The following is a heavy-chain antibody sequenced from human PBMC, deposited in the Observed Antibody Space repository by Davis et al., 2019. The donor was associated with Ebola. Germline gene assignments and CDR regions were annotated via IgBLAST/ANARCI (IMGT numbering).Heavy chain of an antibody. V-gene: IGHV3-72*01. Sequence: GGSLRLSCAASGFTFSDHYMDWVRQAPGKGLEWVGRTRNKANSYTTEYAAPVKGRFTISRDDSKNSLYLQMNSLKTEDTAVYYCARSEYYYDFWSGLLSYYMDVWGKGTTVTVSS. CDR1: GFTFSDHY. D-gene: IGHD3-3*01. CDR2: TRNKANSYTT. J-gene: IGHJ6*03. CDR3: ARSEYYYDFWSGLLSYYMDV.